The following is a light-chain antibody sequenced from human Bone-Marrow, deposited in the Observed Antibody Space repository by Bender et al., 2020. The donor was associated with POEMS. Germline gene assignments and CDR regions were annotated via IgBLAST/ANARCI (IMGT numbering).Light chain of an antibody. CDR1: SSNIGTNF. Sequence: SVLTQPPSASGTPGQRVTISCSGGSSNIGTNFVNWYQQLPGTAPKFLISGNNQRPSGVPDRFSASKSGTSASLAISGLQSDDEADYYCATWDDGLTGLYVFGSGTKVSVL. CDR2: GNN. V-gene: IGLV1-44*01. CDR3: ATWDDGLTGLYV. J-gene: IGLJ1*01.